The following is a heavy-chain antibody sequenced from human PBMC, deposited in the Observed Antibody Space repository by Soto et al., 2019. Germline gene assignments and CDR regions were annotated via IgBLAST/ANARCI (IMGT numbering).Heavy chain of an antibody. Sequence: SSETLSLTCTVSGGSIKSTDYYWSWIRRPPGKGLEYIGYIYYTGSSYYNPSLESRVTMSVDMSKNQFSLKVTSVTAADTAVYYCARRASYRPLDPWGQGTLVTVSS. CDR2: IYYTGSS. CDR3: ARRASYRPLDP. D-gene: IGHD1-26*01. V-gene: IGHV4-30-4*01. CDR1: GGSIKSTDYY. J-gene: IGHJ5*02.